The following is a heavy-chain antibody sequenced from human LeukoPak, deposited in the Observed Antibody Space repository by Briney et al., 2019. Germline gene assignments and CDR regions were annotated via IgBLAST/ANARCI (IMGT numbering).Heavy chain of an antibody. CDR3: ARATSGKGSSYYYYYYMDV. CDR2: ICYSGST. J-gene: IGHJ6*03. Sequence: SETLSLTCTVSGGSISSRSHYWGWIRQPPGKGLEWIGSICYSGSTYYNPSLKSRVTISVDTSKNQFSLKLSSVTAADTAVYYCARATSGKGSSYYYYYYMDVWGKGTTVTVSS. CDR1: GGSISSRSHY. D-gene: IGHD3-10*01. V-gene: IGHV4-39*07.